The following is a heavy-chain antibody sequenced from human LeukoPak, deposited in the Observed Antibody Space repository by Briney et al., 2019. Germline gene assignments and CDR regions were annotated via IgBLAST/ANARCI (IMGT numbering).Heavy chain of an antibody. CDR2: ISYSGST. CDR1: GGSTSSYY. CDR3: VSPYLIN. Sequence: SETLSLTCTVSGGSTSSYYWGWVRQTPGKGLEWIGSISYSGSTYYNPSLKSRLTISVDTSNIQFSLKLSSVTAADTAIYYCVSPYLINWGQGTLVTVSS. J-gene: IGHJ4*02. V-gene: IGHV4-39*01.